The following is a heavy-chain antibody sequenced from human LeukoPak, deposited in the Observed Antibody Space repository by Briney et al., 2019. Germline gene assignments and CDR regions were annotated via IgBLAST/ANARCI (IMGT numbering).Heavy chain of an antibody. V-gene: IGHV4-34*01. D-gene: IGHD6-13*01. CDR2: INHSGST. J-gene: IGHJ4*02. CDR3: ARDGGSSSWYLDY. CDR1: GGSFSGYY. Sequence: SETLSLTCAVYGGSFSGYYWSWIRQPPGKGLEWIGEINHSGSTNYNPSLKSRVTVSVDTSKNQFSLKLSSVTAADTAVYYCARDGGSSSWYLDYWGQGTLVTVSS.